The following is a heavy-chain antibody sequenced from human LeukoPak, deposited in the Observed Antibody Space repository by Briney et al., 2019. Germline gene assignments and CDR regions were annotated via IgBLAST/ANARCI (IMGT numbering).Heavy chain of an antibody. CDR2: FDPEDGET. Sequence: ASVKVSCKASGYTFTTFGISWVRQAPGKGLEWMGGFDPEDGETIYAQKFQGRVTMTEDTSTDTAYMELSSLRSEDTAVYYCATDLYSYGYIGGYWGQGTLVTVSS. CDR3: ATDLYSYGYIGGY. CDR1: GYTFTTFG. D-gene: IGHD5-18*01. J-gene: IGHJ4*02. V-gene: IGHV1-24*01.